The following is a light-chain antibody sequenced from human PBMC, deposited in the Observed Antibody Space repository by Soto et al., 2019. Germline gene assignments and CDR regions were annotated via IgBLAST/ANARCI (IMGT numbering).Light chain of an antibody. CDR1: QNIFSY. V-gene: IGKV1-39*01. J-gene: IGKJ2*01. CDR2: AAS. Sequence: DIQMTQSPSSLSASVGDRVTITCRASQNIFSYLSWYQHKPGKAPKLLIYAASSLQSGVPSRFSVSGSGTDFALTISSLQPEDFATFYCKQSYSVPHTFGQGTKVEI. CDR3: KQSYSVPHT.